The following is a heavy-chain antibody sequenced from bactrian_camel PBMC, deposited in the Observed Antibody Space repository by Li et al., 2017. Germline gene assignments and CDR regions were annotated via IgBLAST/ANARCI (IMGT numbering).Heavy chain of an antibody. V-gene: IGHV3S53*01. CDR2: ISTIGHT. CDR1: GYAVDAID. D-gene: IGHD4*01. CDR3: ERDSDPEYMDYPIAGLSCPDQQFGY. Sequence: HVQLVESGGGLVQAGGSLRLSCSTSGYAVDAIDMGWYRQAPGNECEMVARISTIGHTNYADSVKGRFTISQDNSKNEVYLQMNSLKAEDTAVYYCERDSDPEYMDYPIAGLSCPDQQFGYWGRGTQVTVS. J-gene: IGHJ6*01.